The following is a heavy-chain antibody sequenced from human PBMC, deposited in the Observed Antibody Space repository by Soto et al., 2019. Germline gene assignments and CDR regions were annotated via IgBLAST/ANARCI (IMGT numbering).Heavy chain of an antibody. D-gene: IGHD3-22*01. V-gene: IGHV3-11*01. Sequence: QVRLVESGGNLVKPGGSLRLSCAGSGFTFSDYSMSWIRQAPGKGLEWVSYISSGGTTIYYADSVKGRFTISRDNAKNSLFLQMNNLRAEDTAVYYCARDAGRHYYDSHWGQGPLVTVSS. CDR3: ARDAGRHYYDSH. J-gene: IGHJ4*02. CDR2: ISSGGTTI. CDR1: GFTFSDYS.